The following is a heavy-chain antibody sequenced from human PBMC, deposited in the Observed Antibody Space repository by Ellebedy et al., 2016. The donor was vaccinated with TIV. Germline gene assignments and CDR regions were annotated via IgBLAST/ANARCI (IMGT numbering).Heavy chain of an antibody. D-gene: IGHD3-10*01. V-gene: IGHV4-30-4*08. Sequence: SETLSLTCTVSGYSISSGYYWSWIRQPPGKGLEWIGYIYYSGSTYYNPSLKSRVTISVDTSKNQFSLKLSSVTAADTAVYYCGRYYGSGGWFDPWGQGTLVTVSS. J-gene: IGHJ5*02. CDR2: IYYSGST. CDR3: GRYYGSGGWFDP. CDR1: GYSISSGYY.